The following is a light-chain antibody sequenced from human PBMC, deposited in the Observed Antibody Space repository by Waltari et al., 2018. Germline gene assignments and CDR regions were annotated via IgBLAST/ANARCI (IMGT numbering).Light chain of an antibody. CDR1: QGINKY. CDR2: SES. V-gene: IGKV1-39*01. Sequence: DIQLTQSPSSLSASVGDRVTITCRASQGINKYLNWYQQKPGKDPKLLMYSESILQSGVSSIFSGGGSGTGFTLTISSLQPEDFATYYCQQTFTMPYTFGQGTKLEI. CDR3: QQTFTMPYT. J-gene: IGKJ2*01.